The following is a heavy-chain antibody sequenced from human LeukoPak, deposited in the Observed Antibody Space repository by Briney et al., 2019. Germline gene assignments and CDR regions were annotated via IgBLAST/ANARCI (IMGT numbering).Heavy chain of an antibody. D-gene: IGHD3-9*01. CDR1: GDSISGYY. CDR3: ARLTATPAGSYHYHYIHV. Sequence: SETLSLTCTVFGDSISGYYYNWIRQSPGKGLEWIGFIHSSGTTEYIPSLRGRVTLSVATSKNQLSLKLTSVTAADTAVYYCARLTATPAGSYHYHYIHVWGKGTTVTVPS. CDR2: IHSSGTT. J-gene: IGHJ6*03. V-gene: IGHV4-4*09.